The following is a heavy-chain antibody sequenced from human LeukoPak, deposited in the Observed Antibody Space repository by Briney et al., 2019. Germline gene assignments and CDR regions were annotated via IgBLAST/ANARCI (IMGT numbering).Heavy chain of an antibody. V-gene: IGHV4-59*08. Sequence: SETLSLTCTVSGGSIRGYFWSWIRQPPGKGLEWIGHIYSSGSTTYTPSLQGRVTISLDTSKNQFSLKLSSVTAADTAVYYCARHYDSGSYPLDFWGQGTLATVSS. CDR3: ARHYDSGSYPLDF. CDR1: GGSIRGYF. D-gene: IGHD3-10*01. J-gene: IGHJ4*02. CDR2: IYSSGST.